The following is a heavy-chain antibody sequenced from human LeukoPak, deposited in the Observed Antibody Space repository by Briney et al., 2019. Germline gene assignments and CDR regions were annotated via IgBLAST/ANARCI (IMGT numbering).Heavy chain of an antibody. CDR1: GFTFSSYG. D-gene: IGHD3-10*01. J-gene: IGHJ6*02. CDR3: AKDFGDYHYYYGMDV. CDR2: ISYDGSNK. Sequence: GGSLRLSCAASGFTFSSYGMHWVRQAPGKGLEWVAVISYDGSNKYYADSVKGRFTISRDNSKNTLYLQMNSLRAEDTAVYYCAKDFGDYHYYYGMDVWGQGTTVTVSS. V-gene: IGHV3-30*18.